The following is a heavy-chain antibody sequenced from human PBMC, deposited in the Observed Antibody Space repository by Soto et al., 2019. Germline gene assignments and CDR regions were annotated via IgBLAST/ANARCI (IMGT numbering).Heavy chain of an antibody. Sequence: SVKVSCKASGGGNLRDYRTTWVRGAPGQGLECMGGIIPKLGTANYAQNFQGRVTITADESTSTAYMELSSLRSEDTAVYYCAIVDTAMVTPGVDYYYGMDVWGQGTTVTVSS. CDR2: IIPKLGTA. D-gene: IGHD5-18*01. CDR1: GGGNLRDYR. V-gene: IGHV1-69*13. CDR3: AIVDTAMVTPGVDYYYGMDV. J-gene: IGHJ6*02.